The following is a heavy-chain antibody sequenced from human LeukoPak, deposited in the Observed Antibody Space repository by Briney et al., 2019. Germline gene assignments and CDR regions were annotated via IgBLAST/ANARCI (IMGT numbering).Heavy chain of an antibody. D-gene: IGHD2-2*01. CDR3: ARIGGRGDIVVVPAANV. CDR1: GYTFTSYG. CDR2: ISAYNGNT. Sequence: GASVKVSCKASGYTFTSYGISWVRQAPGQGLEWMGWISAYNGNTNYAQKLQGRVTMTTDTSTSTAYMELRSLSSDDTAVYYCARIGGRGDIVVVPAANVWGQGTLVTVSS. V-gene: IGHV1-18*01. J-gene: IGHJ4*02.